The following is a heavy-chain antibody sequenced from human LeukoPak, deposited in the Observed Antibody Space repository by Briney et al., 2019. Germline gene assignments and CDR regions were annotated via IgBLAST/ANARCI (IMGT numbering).Heavy chain of an antibody. D-gene: IGHD3-10*01. CDR2: ISSNGGST. J-gene: IGHJ6*04. V-gene: IGHV3-64D*06. CDR3: VKGKLLWFGELFPYGTDV. CDR1: GFTFSSYA. Sequence: GGSLRLSCSASGFTFSSYAMHWVRQAPGKGLEYASAISSNGGSTYYADSVKGRFTISRDNSKNTLYLQMSSLRAEDTAVYYCVKGKLLWFGELFPYGTDVWGKGTTVTVSS.